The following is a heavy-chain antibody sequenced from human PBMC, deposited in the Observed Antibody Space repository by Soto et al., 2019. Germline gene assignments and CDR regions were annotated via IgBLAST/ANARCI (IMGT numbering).Heavy chain of an antibody. Sequence: EVQLLESGGGLVQPGGSLRLSCAASGFTFSNYAMNWVRQAPGRGLEWVSVISGGGGSTYYADSVKGRFTISRDNSKNTLYLQMNSLRAEDTAVYYCASRNSGWYFDYWGQGTLVTVSS. D-gene: IGHD6-19*01. CDR2: ISGGGGST. V-gene: IGHV3-23*01. CDR1: GFTFSNYA. CDR3: ASRNSGWYFDY. J-gene: IGHJ4*02.